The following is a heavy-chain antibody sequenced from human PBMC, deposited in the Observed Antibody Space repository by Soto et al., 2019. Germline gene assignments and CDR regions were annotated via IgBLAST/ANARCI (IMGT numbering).Heavy chain of an antibody. J-gene: IGHJ3*01. CDR1: GGYISSVSYH. V-gene: IGHV4-31*03. D-gene: IGHD2-2*01. Sequence: SETLSLTCTVSGGYISSVSYHWNWIRQHPGEGLEWLGSIFYNWNTYYSPSLASRLTISMDTSKNQFSLRLSSVTAADTAVYYCARTPSHLCAASSCHAFDVWGQGTMVPVSS. CDR3: ARTPSHLCAASSCHAFDV. CDR2: IFYNWNT.